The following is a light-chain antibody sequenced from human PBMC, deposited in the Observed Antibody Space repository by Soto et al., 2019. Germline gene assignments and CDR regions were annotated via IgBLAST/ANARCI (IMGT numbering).Light chain of an antibody. V-gene: IGKV3-20*01. CDR1: QSVSGNY. CDR2: GSA. J-gene: IGKJ2*01. CDR3: QQYGSSPPYT. Sequence: EIVLTQSPGILSLSPGERATLSCRASQSVSGNYLAWYQQKPGQSPRLLIYGSADRATGIPDRFSGSGSGTDFTLTLSRVEPEDCAVYYCQQYGSSPPYTFGQGTKVEIK.